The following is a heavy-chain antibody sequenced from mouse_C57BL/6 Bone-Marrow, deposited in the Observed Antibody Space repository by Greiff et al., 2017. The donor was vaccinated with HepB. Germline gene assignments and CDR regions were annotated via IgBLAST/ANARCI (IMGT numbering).Heavy chain of an antibody. CDR2: IRSKSNNYAT. CDR3: VRPSTTYYAMDY. CDR1: GFSFNTYA. Sequence: EVQRVESGGGLVQPKGSLKLSCAASGFSFNTYAMNWVRQAPGKGLEWVARIRSKSNNYATYYADSVKDRFTISRDDSESMLYLQMNNLKTEDTAMYYCVRPSTTYYAMDYWGQGTSVTVSS. D-gene: IGHD2-1*01. V-gene: IGHV10-1*01. J-gene: IGHJ4*01.